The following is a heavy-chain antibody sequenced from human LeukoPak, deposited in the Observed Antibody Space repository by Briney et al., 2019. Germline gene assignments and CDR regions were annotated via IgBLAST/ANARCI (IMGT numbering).Heavy chain of an antibody. V-gene: IGHV3-33*01. D-gene: IGHD1-26*01. CDR1: GFTFSTYG. J-gene: IGHJ4*02. Sequence: GGSLRLSCAASGFTFSTYGMHRVRQAPGKGLEWVSVIWSDGSTTYYGDSVQGRFTISRDNSKNTLYLQMNSLRAEDTAVYYCARDRVGADSGNYFDYWGQGSLVTVSS. CDR2: IWSDGSTT. CDR3: ARDRVGADSGNYFDY.